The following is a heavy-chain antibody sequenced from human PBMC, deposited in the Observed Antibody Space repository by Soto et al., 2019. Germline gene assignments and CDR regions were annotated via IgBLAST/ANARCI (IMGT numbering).Heavy chain of an antibody. V-gene: IGHV3-21*01. CDR1: GFTFSSYA. CDR3: ARDLALAGNY. CDR2: ISSTSSYT. J-gene: IGHJ4*02. Sequence: KTGGSLRLSCAASGFTFSSYARNWVRQTQEKGLEWVSSISSTSSYTHYSDSVKGRFTISRDNANNSLFLQMNSLRAEDTATYYCARDLALAGNYWGQGVLVTVYS. D-gene: IGHD6-19*01.